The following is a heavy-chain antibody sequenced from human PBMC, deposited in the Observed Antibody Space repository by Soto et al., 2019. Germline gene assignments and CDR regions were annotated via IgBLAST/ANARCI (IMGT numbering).Heavy chain of an antibody. CDR1: GFTFSSYG. CDR2: ISYDGSNK. CDR3: ASAPLIVAYFDY. Sequence: LRLSCAASGFTFSSYGTHWVRQAPGKGLEWVAVISYDGSNKYYADSVKGRFTISRDNSKNTLYLQMNSLRAEDTAVYYCASAPLIVAYFDYWGQGTLVTVSS. J-gene: IGHJ4*02. D-gene: IGHD5-12*01. V-gene: IGHV3-30*03.